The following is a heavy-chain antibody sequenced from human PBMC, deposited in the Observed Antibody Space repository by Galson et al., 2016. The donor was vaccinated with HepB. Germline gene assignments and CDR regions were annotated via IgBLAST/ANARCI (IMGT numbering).Heavy chain of an antibody. CDR1: GDSISSSSYF. Sequence: LSLTCSVSGDSISSSSYFWAWIRQPPGKGLEWIGTIFYSGSTYYSPSLTGRITISMDASKNQFSLRLTSVTAADTAVYFCARRSYSASGSRWYLDLWGRGTLVTVSS. V-gene: IGHV4-39*01. D-gene: IGHD3-10*01. J-gene: IGHJ2*01. CDR2: IFYSGST. CDR3: ARRSYSASGSRWYLDL.